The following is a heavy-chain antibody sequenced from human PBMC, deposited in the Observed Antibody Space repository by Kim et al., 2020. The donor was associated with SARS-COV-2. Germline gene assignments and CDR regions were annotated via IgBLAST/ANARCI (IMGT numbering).Heavy chain of an antibody. J-gene: IGHJ4*02. D-gene: IGHD6-19*01. CDR3: ARVRGGYSSDVYCFDY. CDR2: ISSSGSSI. V-gene: IGHV3-21*01. Sequence: GGSLRLSCAASGFTFSTYKMNWVRQAPGKGLEWVSYISSSGSSIYYADSVKGRFTISRDNAKNSLYLQMNSLRAEDTAVYYCARVRGGYSSDVYCFDYWCQGTLVTVSS. CDR1: GFTFSTYK.